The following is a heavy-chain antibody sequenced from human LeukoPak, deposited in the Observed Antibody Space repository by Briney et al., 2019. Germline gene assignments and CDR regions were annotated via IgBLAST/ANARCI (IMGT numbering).Heavy chain of an antibody. J-gene: IGHJ5*02. Sequence: SGTLSLTCTVSGGAISSYYWSWIRQPAGQGLEWIGRIYSSGSTTYNPSPKSRVTMSVDTSKSQFSLQLNSVTPEDTAVYYCARESAAAFRREHWFDPWGQGTLVTVSS. D-gene: IGHD6-13*01. CDR2: IYSSGST. CDR1: GGAISSYY. CDR3: ARESAAAFRREHWFDP. V-gene: IGHV4-4*07.